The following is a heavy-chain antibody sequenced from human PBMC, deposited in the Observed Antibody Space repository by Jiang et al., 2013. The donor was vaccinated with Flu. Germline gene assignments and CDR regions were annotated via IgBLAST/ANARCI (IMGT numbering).Heavy chain of an antibody. CDR1: IQLYQLL. CDR2: IYPDDSDT. V-gene: IGHV5-51*01. J-gene: IGHJ3*02. Sequence: VKKPGESLEIVLSGFWIQLYQLLDRLGAPDARERLEWMGIIYPDDSDTRYSPSFQGQVTMSADKSIRIAYLQWSSLKASDTAMYYCARHDFNSFFPTFDIWGQGTMVTVSS. CDR3: ARHDFNSFFPTFDI. D-gene: IGHD3/OR15-3a*01.